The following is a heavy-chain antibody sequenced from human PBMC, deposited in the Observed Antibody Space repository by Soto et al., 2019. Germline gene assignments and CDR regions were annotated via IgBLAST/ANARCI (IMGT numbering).Heavy chain of an antibody. Sequence: QVQLQESGPGLVKPSETLSLTCTVSGDSISTYYWSWIRQPPRKGLEWIGYLYDSGSTHYNPSLTSQVTISVDTSKNQFSLKLTSVTAEDTAVYYCARENYYGSGTYFRLDVWGQVTRVTVSS. CDR3: ARENYYGSGTYFRLDV. V-gene: IGHV4-59*01. CDR2: LYDSGST. CDR1: GDSISTYY. J-gene: IGHJ6*02. D-gene: IGHD3-10*01.